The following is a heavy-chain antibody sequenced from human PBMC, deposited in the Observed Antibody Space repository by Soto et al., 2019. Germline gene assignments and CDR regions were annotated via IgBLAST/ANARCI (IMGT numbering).Heavy chain of an antibody. V-gene: IGHV1-46*03. D-gene: IGHD4-17*01. CDR1: GYSFTSYY. Sequence: ASVKVSCKASGYSFTSYYMHWVRQAPGQGLEWMGIINPSGGSTSYAQKFQGRVTMTRDTSTSTVYMELSSLRSEDTAVYYCARYAYPTVTTSRNYNWFDPWGQGTLVTVPS. J-gene: IGHJ5*02. CDR2: INPSGGST. CDR3: ARYAYPTVTTSRNYNWFDP.